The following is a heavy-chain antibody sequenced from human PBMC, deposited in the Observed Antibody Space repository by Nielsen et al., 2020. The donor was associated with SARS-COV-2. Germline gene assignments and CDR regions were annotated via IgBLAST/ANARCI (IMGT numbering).Heavy chain of an antibody. CDR3: ARLGTAAGLDY. CDR2: ISSSSSYI. Sequence: ESLKTSCAASGVTFSSYSMNWVRQAPGKGLEWVSSISSSSSYIYYADSVKGRFTISRDNAKNSLYLQMNSLRAEDTAVYYCARLGTAAGLDYWGQGTLITVSS. V-gene: IGHV3-21*01. CDR1: GVTFSSYS. D-gene: IGHD6-13*01. J-gene: IGHJ4*02.